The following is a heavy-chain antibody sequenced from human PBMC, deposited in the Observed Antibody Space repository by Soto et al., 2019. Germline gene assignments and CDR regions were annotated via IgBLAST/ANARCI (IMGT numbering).Heavy chain of an antibody. J-gene: IGHJ6*02. D-gene: IGHD4-17*01. V-gene: IGHV3-30-3*01. CDR1: GFTFNIYA. Sequence: QAQLVESGGGVVQPGRSLRLSCAASGFTFNIYALHWVRQAPGKGLEWVAVISFDGTKKYYSDSVKGRFTISRDNLKNTFDLSMNNLTVEDAALYFCAREDDYGYSYINSALDVWGQGTTVPVS. CDR2: ISFDGTKK. CDR3: AREDDYGYSYINSALDV.